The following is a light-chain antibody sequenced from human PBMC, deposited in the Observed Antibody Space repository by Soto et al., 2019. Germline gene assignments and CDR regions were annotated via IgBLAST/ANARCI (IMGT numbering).Light chain of an antibody. CDR2: ENN. J-gene: IGLJ3*02. V-gene: IGLV1-51*02. Sequence: QSVLTQPPSVSAAPGQKVTISCSGSSSNIGNNYVSWYQQYAGTAPKVLIYENNKRPSGIPARFSGSRSGTSATLAITGLQTGDEADYYCGTWDSSLSVWMFGTGTKLTVL. CDR3: GTWDSSLSVWM. CDR1: SSNIGNNY.